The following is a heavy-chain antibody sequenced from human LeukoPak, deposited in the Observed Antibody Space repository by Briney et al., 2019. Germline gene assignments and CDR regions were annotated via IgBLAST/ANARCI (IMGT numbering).Heavy chain of an antibody. CDR3: ARWGLGTYGSDY. D-gene: IGHD3-10*01. CDR1: GFTFSSYG. CDR2: MWFDGTNK. Sequence: GGSLRLACLASGFTFSSYGMHWVRQAPGKGLEWVSVMWFDGTNKYYADSVKGRFSISRDNFKNTLYLQMNSLRAEDTAVYYCARWGLGTYGSDYWGQGTLVIVSS. V-gene: IGHV3-33*01. J-gene: IGHJ4*02.